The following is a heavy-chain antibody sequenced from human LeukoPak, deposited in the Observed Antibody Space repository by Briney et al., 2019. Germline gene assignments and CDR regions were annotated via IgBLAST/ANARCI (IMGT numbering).Heavy chain of an antibody. J-gene: IGHJ6*03. CDR3: ARDPGIGDYYYMDV. CDR2: ISSSGSTI. V-gene: IGHV3-48*03. CDR1: GFTFSSYE. D-gene: IGHD6-13*01. Sequence: GGSLRLSRAAPGFTFSSYEMKWVRQAPGKGLGWVSYISSSGSTIYYADSVKGRFTISRDNAKNSLYLQMNSLRAEDTAVYYCARDPGIGDYYYMDVWGKGTTVTVSS.